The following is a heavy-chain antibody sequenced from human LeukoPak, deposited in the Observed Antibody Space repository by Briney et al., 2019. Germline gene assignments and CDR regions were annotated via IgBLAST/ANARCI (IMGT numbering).Heavy chain of an antibody. J-gene: IGHJ4*02. CDR2: INPNSGGT. CDR3: ARDRSRGYSYGRPDY. Sequence: ASVKVSCTASGYTFTTYYMHWVRQAPGQGLEWVGIINPNSGGTNYAQKFQGRVTMTRDTSISTAYMELSRLRSDDTAVYYCARDRSRGYSYGRPDYWGQGTLVTVSS. V-gene: IGHV1-2*02. D-gene: IGHD5-18*01. CDR1: GYTFTTYY.